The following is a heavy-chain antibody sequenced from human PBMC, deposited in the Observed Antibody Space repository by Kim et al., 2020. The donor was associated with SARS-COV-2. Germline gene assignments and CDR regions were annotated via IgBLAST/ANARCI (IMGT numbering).Heavy chain of an antibody. V-gene: IGHV4-59*01. CDR3: AREEQLQDAFDI. CDR2: IYYSGST. D-gene: IGHD6-19*01. CDR1: GGSISSYY. J-gene: IGHJ3*02. Sequence: SETLSLTCTVSGGSISSYYWSWIRQPPGKGLEWIGYIYYSGSTNYNPSLKSRVTISVDTSKNQFSLKLSSVTAADTAMYYCAREEQLQDAFDIWGQGTMVTVSS.